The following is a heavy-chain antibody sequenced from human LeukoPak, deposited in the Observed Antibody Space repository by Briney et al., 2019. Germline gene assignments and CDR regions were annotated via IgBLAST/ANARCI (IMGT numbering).Heavy chain of an antibody. CDR3: AVGYYDSSGYEVPLYYYYYGMDV. V-gene: IGHV1-69*13. Sequence: GASVKVSCKASGGTFSSYAISWVRQAPGQGLEWMGGIIPIFGTANYAQKFQGRVTITADESTSTAYMELSSLRSEDTAVYYCAVGYYDSSGYEVPLYYYYYGMDVWGQGTTVTVSS. J-gene: IGHJ6*02. CDR2: IIPIFGTA. D-gene: IGHD3-22*01. CDR1: GGTFSSYA.